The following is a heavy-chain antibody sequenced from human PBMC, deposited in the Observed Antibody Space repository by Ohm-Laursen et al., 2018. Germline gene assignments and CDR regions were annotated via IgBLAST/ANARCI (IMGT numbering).Heavy chain of an antibody. CDR2: LYSGGGT. V-gene: IGHV3-66*01. D-gene: IGHD4-17*01. J-gene: IGHJ5*02. CDR1: GFTVSSHY. CDR3: ARDPDTVTGVSFDP. Sequence: SLRLSCAASGFTVSSHYMTWVRQAPGKGLEWVSLLYSGGGTKYADSAKGRFTISRDNSKNTLDLQMNSLRAEDAAVYYCARDPDTVTGVSFDPWGQGTPVTVSS.